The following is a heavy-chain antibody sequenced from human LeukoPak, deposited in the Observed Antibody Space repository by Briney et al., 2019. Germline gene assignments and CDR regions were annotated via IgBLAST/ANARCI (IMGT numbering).Heavy chain of an antibody. D-gene: IGHD6-13*01. CDR2: ISSSGGRT. CDR1: GFTFSSYA. Sequence: PGGSLRLSCAASGFTFSSYAMSWVRQAPGKGLEWVSGISSSGGRTYYADSVKGRFTISRDNSKNTLYLQMNSLRAEDTAVYYCAKDLRRSSSQGAPNWFDPWGQGTLVTVSS. CDR3: AKDLRRSSSQGAPNWFDP. V-gene: IGHV3-23*01. J-gene: IGHJ5*02.